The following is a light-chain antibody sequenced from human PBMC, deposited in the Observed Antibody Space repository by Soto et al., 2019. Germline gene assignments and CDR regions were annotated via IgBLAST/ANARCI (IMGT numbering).Light chain of an antibody. V-gene: IGKV1-5*03. Sequence: DVQMTQSPSTLSASIGDTVTITCRASQTIVSWLAWYQQQPGRPPKLLIYMASILESGVPSRFSGRGSGTEFTITISVQHQDYPANYYCQQYDSYALTFGDGTKVEI. CDR2: MAS. CDR1: QTIVSW. J-gene: IGKJ4*01. CDR3: QQYDSYALT.